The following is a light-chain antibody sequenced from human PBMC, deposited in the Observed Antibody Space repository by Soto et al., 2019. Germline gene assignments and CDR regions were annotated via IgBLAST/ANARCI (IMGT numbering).Light chain of an antibody. V-gene: IGLV2-8*01. CDR3: SSYAGINSYV. Sequence: QSVLTQPPSASGSPGQSVTISCIGTSSDVGAYNSVSWYQHHPGKAPKLMIYEVNKRPSGVPARFSGSKSANTASLTVSGLQAEDEADYYCSSYAGINSYVFGTGTKVTVL. CDR1: SSDVGAYNS. CDR2: EVN. J-gene: IGLJ1*01.